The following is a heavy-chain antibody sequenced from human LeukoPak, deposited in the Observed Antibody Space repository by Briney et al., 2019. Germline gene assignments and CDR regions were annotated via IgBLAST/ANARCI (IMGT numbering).Heavy chain of an antibody. D-gene: IGHD2-2*01. V-gene: IGHV3-74*01. Sequence: GGSLRLSCAASGFTFSSYWIHWVRQVPGKGLVWVSRINSDGITTDYADSVKGRFTISRDNAKNSLYLQMNSLRAEDTAVYYCARDQRYCSSSSCPWEPFDYWGQGTLVTVSS. J-gene: IGHJ4*02. CDR1: GFTFSSYW. CDR3: ARDQRYCSSSSCPWEPFDY. CDR2: INSDGITT.